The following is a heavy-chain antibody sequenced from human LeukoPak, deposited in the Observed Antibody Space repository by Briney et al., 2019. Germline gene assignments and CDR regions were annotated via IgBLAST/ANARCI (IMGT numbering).Heavy chain of an antibody. CDR1: GGSMSSGYYY. CDR2: IYYSGST. CDR3: TSPGLRHFDV. V-gene: IGHV4-39*02. D-gene: IGHD3-16*01. J-gene: IGHJ3*01. Sequence: SQTLSLTCTVSGGSMSSGYYYWGWIRQPPGKGLEWIGSIYYSGSTYYNPSLKSRVTISVDTSKNHFSLKLSSVTAADTAVYYCTSPGLRHFDVWGQGTMVTVSS.